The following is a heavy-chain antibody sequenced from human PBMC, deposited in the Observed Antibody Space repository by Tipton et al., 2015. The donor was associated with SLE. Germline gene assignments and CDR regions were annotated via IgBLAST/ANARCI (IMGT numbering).Heavy chain of an antibody. CDR3: ANQNWNYYF. V-gene: IGHV4-34*01. CDR1: GGSFSGYY. J-gene: IGHJ4*02. D-gene: IGHD1-7*01. Sequence: TLSLTCAVYGGSFSGYYWSWIRQPPGKGLEWIGEINHSGSTNYNPSLKSRVTTSVDTSKNQFSLKLSSVTAADTAVYYCANQNWNYYFWGQGNLVTVSS. CDR2: INHSGST.